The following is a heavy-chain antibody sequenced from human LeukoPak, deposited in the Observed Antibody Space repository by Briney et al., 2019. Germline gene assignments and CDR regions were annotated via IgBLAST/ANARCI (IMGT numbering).Heavy chain of an antibody. Sequence: GGSLRLSCPASGFTFSAYSMNWVRQAPGTGLEWVSSITSGDFVYFADSLKGRFTISRDNAKSSLYLQMNSLRAEDTAVYYCARGGFNKLRGVIIPSNSYYYYMDIWGKGTTVTVSS. D-gene: IGHD3-10*01. J-gene: IGHJ6*03. CDR1: GFTFSAYS. CDR2: ITSGDFV. CDR3: ARGGFNKLRGVIIPSNSYYYYMDI. V-gene: IGHV3-21*01.